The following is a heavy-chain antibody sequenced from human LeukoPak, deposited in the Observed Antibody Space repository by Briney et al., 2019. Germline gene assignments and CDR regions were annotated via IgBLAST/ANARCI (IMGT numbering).Heavy chain of an antibody. CDR3: ARGRGSLTY. J-gene: IGHJ4*02. V-gene: IGHV4-59*01. CDR1: GDSISLYY. CDR2: FYDTRSP. D-gene: IGHD3-10*01. Sequence: PSETLSLTCTVSGDSISLYYWSWIRQPPGKGLEWIGYFYDTRSPKYNPSLERRVTISVDMSSNQFSLNLPSVTAADTAVYYCARGRGSLTYWGQGTLATVSS.